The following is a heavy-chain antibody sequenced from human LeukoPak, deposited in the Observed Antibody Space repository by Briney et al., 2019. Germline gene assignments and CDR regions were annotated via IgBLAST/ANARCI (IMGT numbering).Heavy chain of an antibody. D-gene: IGHD3-10*01. Sequence: SETLCLTCTVSGGSISSGGYYWSWIRQHPGKGLEWIGYIYYSGSTYYNPSLESRVTISVDTSKNQFSLKLSSVTAADTAVYYCARGVGEWFVTIDYWGQGTLVTVSS. V-gene: IGHV4-31*03. CDR2: IYYSGST. CDR1: GGSISSGGYY. CDR3: ARGVGEWFVTIDY. J-gene: IGHJ4*02.